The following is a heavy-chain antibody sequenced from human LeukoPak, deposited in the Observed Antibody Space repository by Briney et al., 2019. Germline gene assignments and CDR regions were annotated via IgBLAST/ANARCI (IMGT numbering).Heavy chain of an antibody. Sequence: GESLKISCKGSGYSFTSYWIGWVRQMPGKGLEWMGIIYPGDSDTRYSPSFQGQVTISADKSISTAYLQWSSLKASDTAMYYCARSIDYGHYDHVPFFDYWGQGTLVTVSS. V-gene: IGHV5-51*01. D-gene: IGHD4-17*01. J-gene: IGHJ4*02. CDR3: ARSIDYGHYDHVPFFDY. CDR2: IYPGDSDT. CDR1: GYSFTSYW.